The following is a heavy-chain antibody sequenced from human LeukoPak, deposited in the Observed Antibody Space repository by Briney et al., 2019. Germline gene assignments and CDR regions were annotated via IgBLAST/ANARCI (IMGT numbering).Heavy chain of an antibody. Sequence: SETLSLICAVSGGSISSGGYSWSWIRQPPGKGLEWIGYIYHSGSTYYNPSLKSRVTISVDRSKNQFSLKLSSVTAADTAVYYCAGLYGSGSYYDDCWGQGTLVTVSS. CDR2: IYHSGST. V-gene: IGHV4-30-2*01. CDR1: GGSISSGGYS. CDR3: AGLYGSGSYYDDC. J-gene: IGHJ4*02. D-gene: IGHD3-10*01.